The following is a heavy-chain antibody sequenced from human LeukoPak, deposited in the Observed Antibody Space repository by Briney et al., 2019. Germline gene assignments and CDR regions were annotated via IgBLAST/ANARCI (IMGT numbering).Heavy chain of an antibody. J-gene: IGHJ2*01. D-gene: IGHD2-2*02. CDR1: GGSISSSSYY. V-gene: IGHV4-39*07. CDR2: IYYSGST. Sequence: SETLSLTCTVSGGSISSSSYYWGWIRQPPGKGLEWIGSIYYSGSTYYNPSLKSRVTISVDRSKNQFSLKLSSVTAADTAVYYCARYIVVVPAAIRDWYFDLWGRGTLVTVSS. CDR3: ARYIVVVPAAIRDWYFDL.